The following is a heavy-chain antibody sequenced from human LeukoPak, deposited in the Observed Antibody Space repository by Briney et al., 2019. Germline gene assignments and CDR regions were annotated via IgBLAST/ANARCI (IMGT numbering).Heavy chain of an antibody. J-gene: IGHJ4*02. Sequence: PGGSLRLSCAASGFTFSSYGMSWVRQAPGKGLEWVSGISAGGGSTYYADSVKGRFTISRDNSKNTLYLQMNRLRVEDTAVYYCAREGTGRVTIIRGVIKYFDYWGQGTLVTVSS. V-gene: IGHV3-23*01. CDR3: AREGTGRVTIIRGVIKYFDY. D-gene: IGHD3-10*01. CDR1: GFTFSSYG. CDR2: ISAGGGST.